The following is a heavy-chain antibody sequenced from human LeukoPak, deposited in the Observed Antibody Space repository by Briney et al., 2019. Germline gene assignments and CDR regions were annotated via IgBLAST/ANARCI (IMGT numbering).Heavy chain of an antibody. V-gene: IGHV1-2*02. CDR2: INPKSGDT. CDR1: GYTFSGYY. D-gene: IGHD6-13*01. J-gene: IGHJ4*02. Sequence: ASVKVSCKASGYTFSGYYIHWVRQAPGRGLEWVGWINPKSGDTNYAQKFQGRVILTRDTSITTSCMEVISLTSDDTAVYYCARASLASAGTRFWGQGTLVTVSS. CDR3: ARASLASAGTRF.